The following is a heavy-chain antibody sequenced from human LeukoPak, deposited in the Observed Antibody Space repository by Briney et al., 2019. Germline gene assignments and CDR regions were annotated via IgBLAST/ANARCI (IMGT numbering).Heavy chain of an antibody. CDR3: AKDGDSSGYNPSFDY. D-gene: IGHD3-22*01. CDR1: GFTFDDYA. CDR2: ISWDGGST. J-gene: IGHJ4*02. Sequence: PGGSLRFSCAASGFTFDDYAMHWVRQAPGKGLKWVSLISWDGGSTYYADSVKGRFTISRDNSKNSLYLQMNSLRAEDTALYYCAKDGDSSGYNPSFDYWGQGTLVTVSS. V-gene: IGHV3-43D*03.